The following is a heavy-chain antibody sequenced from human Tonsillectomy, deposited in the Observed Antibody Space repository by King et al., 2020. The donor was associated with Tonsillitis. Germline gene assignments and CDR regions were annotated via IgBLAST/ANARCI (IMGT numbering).Heavy chain of an antibody. CDR2: IYTTSGNT. D-gene: IGHD6-6*01. J-gene: IGHJ4*02. CDR1: GGSISSGSYY. V-gene: IGHV4-61*02. Sequence: QLQESGPGLVKPSQTLSLTCTVSGGSISSGSYYWSWIRQPAGKGLEYIGRIYTTSGNTNYNPSLKSRVTISVDTSKNQFSLKLSSVTAADTAVHYGARDASYSSSSPYFDYWGQGTLVTVSS. CDR3: ARDASYSSSSPYFDY.